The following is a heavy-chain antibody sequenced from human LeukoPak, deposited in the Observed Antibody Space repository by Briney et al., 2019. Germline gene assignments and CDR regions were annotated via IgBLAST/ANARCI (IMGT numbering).Heavy chain of an antibody. Sequence: SVKVSCKASGGTFSSYAISWVRQAPGQGLEWMGRIIPIFGTANYAQKFQVRVTITKDESTSTDYMELSSLRSEDTALYYCARERDIAVAGIYYFDYWGQGTLVTVSS. CDR2: IIPIFGTA. D-gene: IGHD6-19*01. V-gene: IGHV1-69*05. CDR3: ARERDIAVAGIYYFDY. J-gene: IGHJ4*02. CDR1: GGTFSSYA.